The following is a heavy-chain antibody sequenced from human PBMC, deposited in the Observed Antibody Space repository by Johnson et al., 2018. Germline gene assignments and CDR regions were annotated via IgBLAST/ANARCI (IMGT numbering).Heavy chain of an antibody. CDR1: GYDFMNYY. CDR3: ARDLEVVPAAQRAIEI. CDR2: INPSGGAT. Sequence: QVQLVQSGAEVKKPGASVKVSCKASGYDFMNYYMQWVRQAPGQGPEWMGIINPSGGATSYAQKFQDRVTMTRDTSTRTVYMERSSLRSEDTAMYYCARDLEVVPAAQRAIEIWGQGTMVTVSS. D-gene: IGHD2-2*01. V-gene: IGHV1-46*01. J-gene: IGHJ3*02.